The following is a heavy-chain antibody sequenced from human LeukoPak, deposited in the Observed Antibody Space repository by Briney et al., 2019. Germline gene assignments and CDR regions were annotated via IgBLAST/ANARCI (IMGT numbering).Heavy chain of an antibody. D-gene: IGHD1-7*01. CDR2: ISWDSGSS. CDR3: IKALRLELHLDTFHV. CDR1: GFSLDDYA. Sequence: PGGSLRLSCAASGFSLDDYAMHWVRQPPGKGLEWVSSISWDSGSSVYAPSVRGRVTISRDNGENSLHLQMHGLSTEATALYYCIKALRLELHLDTFHVWGQGTMVTVSS. J-gene: IGHJ3*01. V-gene: IGHV3-9*01.